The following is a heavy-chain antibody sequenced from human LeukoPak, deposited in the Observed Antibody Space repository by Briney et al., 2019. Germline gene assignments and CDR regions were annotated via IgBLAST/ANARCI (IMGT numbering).Heavy chain of an antibody. CDR1: GFTVNTDH. CDR2: SYSEEWVPISSGGGSS. V-gene: IGHV3-53*01. Sequence: GGSLRLSCAASGFTVNTDHMSWVRQAPGKGLEWVAISYSEEWVPISSGGGSSQYAESVKGRFTISRDNSRSTLSLQMNSLRAEDTAIYYCVRSGGYWGQGTLVTVSS. CDR3: VRSGGY. J-gene: IGHJ4*02. D-gene: IGHD1-26*01.